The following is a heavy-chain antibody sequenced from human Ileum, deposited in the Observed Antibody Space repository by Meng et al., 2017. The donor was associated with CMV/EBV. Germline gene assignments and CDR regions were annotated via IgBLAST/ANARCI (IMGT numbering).Heavy chain of an antibody. CDR1: GGSISSYY. V-gene: IGHV4-59*08. CDR3: ARNATTRFDY. Sequence: SETLSLTCTVSGGSISSYYWSWIRQPPGKGLEWIGYIYYSGSTNYNPSLKSRVTISVDTSKNQFSLKLSSVTAADTAVYYCARNATTRFDYWGQGTLVTVSS. D-gene: IGHD4-11*01. J-gene: IGHJ4*02. CDR2: IYYSGST.